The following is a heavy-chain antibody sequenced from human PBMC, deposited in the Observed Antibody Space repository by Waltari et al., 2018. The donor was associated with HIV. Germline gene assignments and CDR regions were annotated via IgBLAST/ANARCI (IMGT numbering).Heavy chain of an antibody. Sequence: QVQLVQSGAAVKRRGASVTVSCKALGYTFTGSYMHWVRQAPGQGLEWMGRINPNSGGTNYAQKFQGRVTMTRDTSISTAYMELSRLRSDDTAVYYCARAYYDSSGAFDYWGQGTLVTVSS. CDR2: INPNSGGT. J-gene: IGHJ4*02. V-gene: IGHV1-2*06. CDR3: ARAYYDSSGAFDY. CDR1: GYTFTGSY. D-gene: IGHD3-22*01.